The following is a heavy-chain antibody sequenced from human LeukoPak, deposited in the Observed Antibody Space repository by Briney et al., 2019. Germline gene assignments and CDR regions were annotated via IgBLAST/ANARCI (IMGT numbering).Heavy chain of an antibody. CDR2: IGGSGGST. J-gene: IGHJ4*02. V-gene: IGHV3-23*01. CDR1: GFTFSNYA. Sequence: GGSLRLSRGASGFTFSNYALSWVRQAPGKGLEWVSAIGGSGGSTYYAGSVRGRFTISRDNSKKMLFLQMNSLRAEDTAIYYCAKSVPGGSYFPFDYWGQGTLVTVSS. D-gene: IGHD1-26*01. CDR3: AKSVPGGSYFPFDY.